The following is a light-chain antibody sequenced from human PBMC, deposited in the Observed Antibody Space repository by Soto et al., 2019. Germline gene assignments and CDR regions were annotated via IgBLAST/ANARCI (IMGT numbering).Light chain of an antibody. CDR2: GAS. V-gene: IGKV3-20*01. Sequence: EIVLTQSPGTLSLSPGERATLSCRASQSVSNNYLAWYQQKPGQAPRLLIYGASNMATGIPDRFSGSGSGTDFTLTISSLQSEDFAVYYCQQYNSWPWTFGQGTKVDIK. CDR1: QSVSNNY. CDR3: QQYNSWPWT. J-gene: IGKJ1*01.